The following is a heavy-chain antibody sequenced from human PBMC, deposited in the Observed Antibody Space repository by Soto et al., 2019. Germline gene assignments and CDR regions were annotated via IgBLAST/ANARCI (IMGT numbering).Heavy chain of an antibody. J-gene: IGHJ4*02. CDR3: ARIVVGVTVDL. V-gene: IGHV4-61*01. CDR1: DASVWSDSYF. D-gene: IGHD1-26*01. CDR2: ISHTGDT. Sequence: SETLSLTCTVSDASVWSDSYFWTWIRQPPGKGLEWIAYISHTGDTNYNPSLRSRVTISIDTSRNQFSLTVTSVTAADTAVYFCARIVVGVTVDLWGQGSLVTVSS.